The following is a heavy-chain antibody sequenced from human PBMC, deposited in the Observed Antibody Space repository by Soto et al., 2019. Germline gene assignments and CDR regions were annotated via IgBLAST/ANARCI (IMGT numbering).Heavy chain of an antibody. V-gene: IGHV3-23*01. Sequence: PGGSLRLSCAASGFTLSTYAMSWVRQAPGEGLEWVSSIRGSGGSTYYADSVKGRFTISRDNSKNTLYLQMNSLRAEDTAVYYCAREPNYYFDYWGQGALVTVSS. CDR2: IRGSGGST. CDR3: AREPNYYFDY. CDR1: GFTLSTYA. J-gene: IGHJ4*02.